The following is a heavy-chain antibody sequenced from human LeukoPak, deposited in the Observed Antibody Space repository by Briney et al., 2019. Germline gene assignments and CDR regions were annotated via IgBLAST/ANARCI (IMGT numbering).Heavy chain of an antibody. CDR2: FYVGGAT. Sequence: PGGSLRLSCAVPGFSATITYISSVRQAPGKGLGWVSVFYVGGATYYADSVKGRFTISRDNSKNTLYLQMNSLRAEDTAVYYCARESTSWYFDLWGRGTLVTVSS. D-gene: IGHD2-2*01. CDR1: GFSATITY. J-gene: IGHJ2*01. CDR3: ARESTSWYFDL. V-gene: IGHV3-53*01.